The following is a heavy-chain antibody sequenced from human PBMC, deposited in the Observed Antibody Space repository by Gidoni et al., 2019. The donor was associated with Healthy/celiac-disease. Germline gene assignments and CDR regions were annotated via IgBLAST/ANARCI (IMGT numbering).Heavy chain of an antibody. V-gene: IGHV4-38-2*01. CDR3: ARVGSSSFYWFDP. J-gene: IGHJ5*02. D-gene: IGHD6-13*01. CDR2: IYHSGST. Sequence: QVQLQESGPGLVKPSETLSLTCAVPGYSIISGYYWGWIRQPPGKGLEWIGSIYHSGSTYYNPSLKSRVTISVDTSKNQFSLKLSSVTAADTAVYYCARVGSSSFYWFDPWGQGTLVTVSS. CDR1: GYSIISGYY.